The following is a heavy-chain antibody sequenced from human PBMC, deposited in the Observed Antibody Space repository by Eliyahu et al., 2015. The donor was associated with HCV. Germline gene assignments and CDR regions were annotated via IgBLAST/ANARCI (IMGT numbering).Heavy chain of an antibody. CDR1: DGSFXGYY. V-gene: IGHV4-34*01. CDR2: INHRGST. J-gene: IGHJ4*02. Sequence: QVQLQQWGAGLLRPXETLSXXCAVYDGSFXGYYWGWIRQSPGKGLDWIGGINHRGSTNYNPSLKSRVTISVDTXKNQFSLKLSSVTXADTAVYYCARRRIEGGSYFGLYFDYWGQGTLVTVSS. CDR3: ARRRIEGGSYFGLYFDY. D-gene: IGHD1-26*01.